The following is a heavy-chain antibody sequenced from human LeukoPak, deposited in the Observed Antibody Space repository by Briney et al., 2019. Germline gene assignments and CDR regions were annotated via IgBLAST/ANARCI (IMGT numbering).Heavy chain of an antibody. V-gene: IGHV3-15*01. CDR2: IKSRTDGGTT. CDR1: GFTFINAW. D-gene: IGHD3-22*01. J-gene: IGHJ4*02. CDR3: TTGILVVRYFDS. Sequence: NPGGSLRLSCAASGFTFINAWMSWVRQAPGKGLEWVGRIKSRTDGGTTDYAAPLKGRFTISRDDSKSTLYLQMNSLKTEDTAVYFCTTGILVVRYFDSWGQGTLVTVSS.